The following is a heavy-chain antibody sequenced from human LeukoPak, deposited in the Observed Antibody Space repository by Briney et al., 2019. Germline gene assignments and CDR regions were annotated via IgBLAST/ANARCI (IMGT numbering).Heavy chain of an antibody. CDR1: GFTFTSYS. J-gene: IGHJ4*02. CDR3: ARVGPTTVLDY. V-gene: IGHV3-48*04. CDR2: ISSTSTTI. Sequence: GGSLRLSCAASGFTFTSYSMNWVRQAPGKGLEWVSYISSTSTTIYYADSVKGRFTMSRDNAKNSLSLQMNSLRAEDTAVYYCARVGPTTVLDYWGQGTLVTVSS. D-gene: IGHD4-17*01.